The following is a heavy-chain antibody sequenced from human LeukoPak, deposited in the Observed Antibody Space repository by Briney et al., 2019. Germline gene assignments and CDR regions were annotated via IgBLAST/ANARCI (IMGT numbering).Heavy chain of an antibody. V-gene: IGHV3-7*01. Sequence: GGSLRLSCAASGFTFSSYWMSWVRQAPGKGLEWVANIKVDGREKYYVDSVKGRFTISRDNAKNSLYLQMNSLRAEDTAVYYCARIHFTYYYDSSGYPSNWFDPRGQGTLVTVSS. CDR3: ARIHFTYYYDSSGYPSNWFDP. J-gene: IGHJ5*02. CDR2: IKVDGREK. CDR1: GFTFSSYW. D-gene: IGHD3-22*01.